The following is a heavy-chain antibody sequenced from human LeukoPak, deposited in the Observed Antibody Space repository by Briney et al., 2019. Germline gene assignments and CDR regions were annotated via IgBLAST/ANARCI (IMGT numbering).Heavy chain of an antibody. CDR2: INHSGST. D-gene: IGHD5-18*01. V-gene: IGHV4-34*01. Sequence: SETLSLTCAVYGGSFSGYYWSWIRQPPGKGLEWIGEINHSGSTYYNPSLKSRVTISVDTSKNQFSLKLSSVTAADTAVYYCARILGYSYGNYYFDYWGQGTLVTVSS. CDR3: ARILGYSYGNYYFDY. CDR1: GGSFSGYY. J-gene: IGHJ4*02.